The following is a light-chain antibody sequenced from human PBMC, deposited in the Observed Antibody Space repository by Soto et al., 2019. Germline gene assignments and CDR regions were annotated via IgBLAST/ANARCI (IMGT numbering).Light chain of an antibody. J-gene: IGLJ2*01. Sequence: QSALTQPRSVSGSPGQSVTISCTGTSSDVGGYNYVSWYQQHPSKAPKLMIYEVSKRPSGVPERFSGSKSGNTASLTISGLQAEDEADYYCCSYAGSYTWVFGGGTKVTVL. CDR2: EVS. V-gene: IGLV2-11*01. CDR3: CSYAGSYTWV. CDR1: SSDVGGYNY.